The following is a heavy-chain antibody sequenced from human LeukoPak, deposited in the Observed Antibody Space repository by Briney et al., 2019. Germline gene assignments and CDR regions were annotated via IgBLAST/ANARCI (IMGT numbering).Heavy chain of an antibody. CDR1: GFTFSSYS. J-gene: IGHJ3*02. Sequence: GGSLRLSCAASGFTFSSYSMNWVRQAPGKGLEWVSYISSSSSTIYYADSVKGRFTISRDNAKNSLYLQMNSLRAEDTAVYYCARDSGSANGDAFDIWGQGTMVTVSS. CDR2: ISSSSSTI. D-gene: IGHD3-22*01. CDR3: ARDSGSANGDAFDI. V-gene: IGHV3-48*04.